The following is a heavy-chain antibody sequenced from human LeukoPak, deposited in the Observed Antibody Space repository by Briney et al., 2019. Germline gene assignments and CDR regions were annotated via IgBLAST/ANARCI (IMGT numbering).Heavy chain of an antibody. CDR1: GLTFSTSG. Sequence: PGGSLRLSCTAPGLTFSTSGFNWVRQAPGKGLEWVASIGPTGSDRYHADSIKGRFTISRDNANNLLYLQMNSLRAEDTAVYYCATETNGRHYDYWGQGTLLTVSS. D-gene: IGHD1-14*01. CDR3: ATETNGRHYDY. J-gene: IGHJ4*02. CDR2: IGPTGSDR. V-gene: IGHV3-21*06.